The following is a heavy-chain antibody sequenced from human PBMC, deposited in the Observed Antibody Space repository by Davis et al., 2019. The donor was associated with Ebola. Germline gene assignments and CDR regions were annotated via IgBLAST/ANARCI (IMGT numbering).Heavy chain of an antibody. V-gene: IGHV3-74*01. CDR1: GFTFSAHW. J-gene: IGHJ3*02. Sequence: HTGGSLRLSCAASGFTFSAHWMHWVRQAPGKGLLWVSRLSPDGSNAAYADSVNGRFAISRDNAKNTLYLQMNSLRAEDTAVYYCANDFDAPWGIWGQGTMVTVS. CDR2: LSPDGSNA. CDR3: ANDFDAPWGI. D-gene: IGHD3-3*01.